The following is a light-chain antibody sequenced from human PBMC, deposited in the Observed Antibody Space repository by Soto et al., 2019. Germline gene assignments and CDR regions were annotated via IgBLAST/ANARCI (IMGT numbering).Light chain of an antibody. CDR2: AAS. CDR1: HDISTY. J-gene: IGKJ1*01. V-gene: IGKV1-9*01. Sequence: DIQLTQSPSLLSASVGDRVTITCRASHDISTYLAWYQQKPGKAPKLLIYAASTLQSGVPSRFSGSGSGTEFTLTISSLQPDDFATYYCQHYNSYSEAFGQGTKVDI. CDR3: QHYNSYSEA.